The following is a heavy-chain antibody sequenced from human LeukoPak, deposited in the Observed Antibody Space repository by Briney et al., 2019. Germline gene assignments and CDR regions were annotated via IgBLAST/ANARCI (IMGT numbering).Heavy chain of an antibody. J-gene: IGHJ4*02. CDR2: FDPEDGET. D-gene: IGHD3-16*01. CDR1: GYTLTELS. CDR3: ARAPAFVWYAQFDF. Sequence: ASVTVSCKVSGYTLTELSMHWVRQAPGKGLEWMGGFDPEDGETIYAQKFQGRVTMTEDTSTDTAYMELSSLRSEDTAVYYCARAPAFVWYAQFDFWGQGTLVTVSS. V-gene: IGHV1-24*01.